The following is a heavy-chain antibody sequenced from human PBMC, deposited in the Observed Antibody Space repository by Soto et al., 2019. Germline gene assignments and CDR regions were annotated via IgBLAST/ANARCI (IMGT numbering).Heavy chain of an antibody. V-gene: IGHV1-69*06. J-gene: IGHJ3*02. CDR1: GGTFSSYA. D-gene: IGHD3-22*01. CDR3: AREVVGKNYYDSSGYYPGAFDI. Sequence: AASVKVSCKASGGTFSSYAISWVRQAPGQGLEWMGGIIPIFGTANYAQKFQGRVTITADKSTSTAYMELSSLRSEDTAVYYCAREVVGKNYYDSSGYYPGAFDIWGQGTMVTVSS. CDR2: IIPIFGTA.